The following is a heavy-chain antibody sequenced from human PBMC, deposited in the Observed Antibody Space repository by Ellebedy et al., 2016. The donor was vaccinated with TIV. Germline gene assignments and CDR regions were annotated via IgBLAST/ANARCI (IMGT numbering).Heavy chain of an antibody. J-gene: IGHJ4*02. CDR2: INPSGTP. V-gene: IGHV4-34*01. Sequence: MPSETLSLTCAVSGGSFSGYFWSWIRQTPGKGLEWIGEINPSGTPNYNPSLKSRVTMSVDTPKKQFSLRLTSVTAADTAVYYCARARGQYLYGSGSYFTNWGQGEMVTVSS. D-gene: IGHD3-10*01. CDR1: GGSFSGYF. CDR3: ARARGQYLYGSGSYFTN.